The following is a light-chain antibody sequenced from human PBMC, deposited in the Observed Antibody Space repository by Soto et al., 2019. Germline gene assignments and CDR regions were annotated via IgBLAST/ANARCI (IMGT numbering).Light chain of an antibody. J-gene: IGLJ3*02. CDR2: GNS. CDR1: SSNIGAGYD. Sequence: QSVLTQPPSVSGAPGQRVTISCTGSSSNIGAGYDVHWYQQLPGTAPKLLIYGNSNRPSGVPDRFSGSKSDTSASLAITGLQAEDEADYYCQSYDSSLSGWVFGGGTQLTAL. V-gene: IGLV1-40*01. CDR3: QSYDSSLSGWV.